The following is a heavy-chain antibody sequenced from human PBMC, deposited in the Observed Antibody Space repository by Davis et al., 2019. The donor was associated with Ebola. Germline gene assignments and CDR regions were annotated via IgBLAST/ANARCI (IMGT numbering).Heavy chain of an antibody. J-gene: IGHJ4*02. Sequence: MPSETLSLTCTVSGGSISSYYWSWIRQPPGKGLEWIGYIYYSGSTNYNPSLKSRVTISVDTSKNQFSLKLSSVTAADTAVYYCASGGIYFDYWGQGTLVTVSS. CDR2: IYYSGST. V-gene: IGHV4-59*01. CDR3: ASGGIYFDY. CDR1: GGSISSYY. D-gene: IGHD3-16*01.